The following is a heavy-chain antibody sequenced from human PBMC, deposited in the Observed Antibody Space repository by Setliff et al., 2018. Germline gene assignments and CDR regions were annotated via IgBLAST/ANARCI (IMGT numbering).Heavy chain of an antibody. CDR3: ARGPKDFVVLPTXHYFDN. CDR1: GFNFTTYG. J-gene: IGHJ4*02. D-gene: IGHD2-2*01. Sequence: ASVKVSCKTSGFNFTTYGFSWVRQAPGQGFEWMGWISTYAQNFQGRVTMTTDASTSTAYMELRSLRSDDTAVYYCARGPKDFVVLPTXHYFDNWGQGTLVTVSS. V-gene: IGHV1-18*01. CDR2: IST.